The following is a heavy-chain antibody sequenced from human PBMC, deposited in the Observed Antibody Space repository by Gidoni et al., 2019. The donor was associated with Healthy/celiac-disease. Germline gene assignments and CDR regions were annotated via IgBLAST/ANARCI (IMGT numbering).Heavy chain of an antibody. Sequence: EVQLVESGGGLVKPGGSLRLSCAASGFTFRSYSMNWVRQAPGKGLEWVSSISSSSSYIYYADSVKGRFTISRDNAKNSLYLQMNSLRAEDTAVYYCARDGGAAAVPFPFDYWGQGTLVTVSS. D-gene: IGHD6-13*01. CDR1: GFTFRSYS. CDR2: ISSSSSYI. V-gene: IGHV3-21*01. CDR3: ARDGGAAAVPFPFDY. J-gene: IGHJ4*02.